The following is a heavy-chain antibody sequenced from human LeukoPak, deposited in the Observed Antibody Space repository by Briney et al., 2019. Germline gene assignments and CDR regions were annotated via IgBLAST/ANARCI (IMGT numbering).Heavy chain of an antibody. CDR1: GYTCTSYD. J-gene: IGHJ5*02. D-gene: IGHD1-7*01. CDR2: MNPNSGNT. V-gene: IGHV1-8*03. CDR3: ARSHYGAITGTTGGEDWFDP. Sequence: GASVKVSCKASGYTCTSYDINWVRQATGQGLEWMGWMNPNSGNTGYAQKFQGRVTITRNTSISTAYMELSSLRSEDTAVYYCARSHYGAITGTTGGEDWFDPWGQGTLVTVSS.